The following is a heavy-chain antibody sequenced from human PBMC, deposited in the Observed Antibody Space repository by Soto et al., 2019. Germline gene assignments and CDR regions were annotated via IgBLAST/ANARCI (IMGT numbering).Heavy chain of an antibody. CDR1: GFTFSSYA. J-gene: IGHJ4*02. CDR3: AKGGYYYDSSGYYKYDY. D-gene: IGHD3-22*01. V-gene: IGHV3-23*01. Sequence: PGGSLRLSCAASGFTFSSYAMSWVRQAPGKGLEWVSAISGSGGSTYYADSVKGRFTISRDNSKNTLYLQMNSLRAEDTAVYYCAKGGYYYDSSGYYKYDYRGQGTLVTVSS. CDR2: ISGSGGST.